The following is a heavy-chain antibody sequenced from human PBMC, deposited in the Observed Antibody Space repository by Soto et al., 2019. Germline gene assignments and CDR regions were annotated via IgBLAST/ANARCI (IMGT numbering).Heavy chain of an antibody. D-gene: IGHD3-10*01. J-gene: IGHJ4*02. CDR3: AKLSRNYGSGSGYY. Sequence: EVQLLESGGGLVQPGGSLRLSCAASGFTFSSYAMSWVRQAPGKGLEWVSAISGSGGSTYYADSVKGRFTLSRDNSKNTLYLQMNSVRAEDTAVYYCAKLSRNYGSGSGYYWGQGTLVTVSS. CDR2: ISGSGGST. CDR1: GFTFSSYA. V-gene: IGHV3-23*01.